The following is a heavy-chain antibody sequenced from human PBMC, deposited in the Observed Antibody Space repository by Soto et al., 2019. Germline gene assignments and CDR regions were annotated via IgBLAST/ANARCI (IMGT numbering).Heavy chain of an antibody. CDR3: ARYYYDSSGPYTRRDGWFDP. V-gene: IGHV4-31*03. D-gene: IGHD3-22*01. J-gene: IGHJ5*02. CDR1: GGSINSGGYY. CDR2: IYYSGST. Sequence: SETLSLTCTVSGGSINSGGYYWSWIRQHPGKGLEWIGYIYYSGSTYYNPSLKSRVTISVDTSKNQFSLKLSSVTAADTAVYYCARYYYDSSGPYTRRDGWFDPWGQGTLVTVSS.